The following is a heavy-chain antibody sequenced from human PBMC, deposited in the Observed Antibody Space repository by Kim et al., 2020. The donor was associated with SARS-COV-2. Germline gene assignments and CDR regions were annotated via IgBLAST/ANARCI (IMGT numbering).Heavy chain of an antibody. CDR3: ARERTSSGLGDAFDI. D-gene: IGHD6-19*01. J-gene: IGHJ3*02. CDR1: GGTFSSYA. CDR2: IIPIFGTA. V-gene: IGHV1-69*13. Sequence: SVKVSCKASGGTFSSYAISWVRQAPGQGLEWMGGIIPIFGTANYAQKFQGRVTITADESTSTAYMELSSLRSEDTAVYYCARERTSSGLGDAFDIWGQGTMVTVSS.